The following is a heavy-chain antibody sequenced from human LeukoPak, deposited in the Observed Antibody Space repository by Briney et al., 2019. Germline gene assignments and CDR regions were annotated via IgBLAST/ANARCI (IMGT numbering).Heavy chain of an antibody. V-gene: IGHV1-18*01. J-gene: IGHJ3*02. CDR2: LSGYDGDT. D-gene: IGHD4-23*01. Sequence: ASVKVSCKASGYTFSSYGISWVRQAPGQGPEWMGWLSGYDGDTNYAQKFQGRVTMTRDTSTSTVYMELSSLRSEDTAVYYCARDRSVVTNDAFDIWGQGTMVSVSS. CDR3: ARDRSVVTNDAFDI. CDR1: GYTFSSYG.